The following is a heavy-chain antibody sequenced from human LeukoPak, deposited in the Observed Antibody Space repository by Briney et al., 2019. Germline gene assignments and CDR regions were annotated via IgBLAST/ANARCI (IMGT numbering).Heavy chain of an antibody. J-gene: IGHJ4*02. D-gene: IGHD3-22*01. CDR2: ISGSGGST. Sequence: PGGSLRLSCAASGFTFSSYAMSWVRQAPGKGLEWVSAISGSGGSTYYADSVKGRFTISRDNSKNTLYLQMNSLRAENTAVYYCAKDRHYYDSSGYYSPFDYWGQGTLVTVSS. CDR1: GFTFSSYA. V-gene: IGHV3-23*01. CDR3: AKDRHYYDSSGYYSPFDY.